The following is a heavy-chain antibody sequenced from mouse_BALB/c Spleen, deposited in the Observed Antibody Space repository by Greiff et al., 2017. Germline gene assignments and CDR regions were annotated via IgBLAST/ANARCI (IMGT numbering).Heavy chain of an antibody. CDR1: GYTFTSYT. CDR3: ARGDIGDY. V-gene: IGHV1-4*01. CDR2: INPSSGYT. Sequence: QVHVKQSGAELARPGASVKMSCKASGYTFTSYTMHWVKQRPGQGLEWIGYINPSSGYTNYNQKFKDKATLTADKSSSTAYMQLSSLTSEDSAVYYCARGDIGDYWGQGTTLTVSS. J-gene: IGHJ2*01. D-gene: IGHD2-14*01.